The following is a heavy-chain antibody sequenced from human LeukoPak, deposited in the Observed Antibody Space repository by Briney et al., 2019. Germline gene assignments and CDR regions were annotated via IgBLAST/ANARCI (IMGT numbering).Heavy chain of an antibody. CDR1: GGSISNDH. D-gene: IGHD3-10*01. CDR2: ILTGGTT. Sequence: SETLSLTCNVSGGSISNDHWSWIRQPPGKELEWIGYILTGGTTNYNPSLKSRVAILVGTSKNQVSLKLSSVTAADTAIYFCARVRVSGTYLYYFDFWGQGILVTVSS. CDR3: ARVRVSGTYLYYFDF. J-gene: IGHJ4*02. V-gene: IGHV4-4*09.